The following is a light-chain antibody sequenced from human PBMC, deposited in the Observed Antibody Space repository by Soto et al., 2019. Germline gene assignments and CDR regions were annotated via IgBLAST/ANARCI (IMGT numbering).Light chain of an antibody. CDR3: QQYGRSPHS. CDR2: GAS. J-gene: IGKJ2*03. V-gene: IGKV3-20*01. Sequence: EIVLTQSPGTLSLSPGERATLSCRASQSVSSSYLAWYQQKPGQAPRLLIYGASSRATGIPDRFSGSGSGTDFTLTISRLEPEDFAVFYCQQYGRSPHSFGRGTHLEIK. CDR1: QSVSSSY.